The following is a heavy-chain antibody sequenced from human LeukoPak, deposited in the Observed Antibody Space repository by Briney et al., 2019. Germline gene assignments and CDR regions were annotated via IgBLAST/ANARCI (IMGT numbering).Heavy chain of an antibody. D-gene: IGHD6-19*01. Sequence: GGSLRLSCAASGFTFSSYAMHWVRQAPGKGLEWVAVMSYDGSNKYYADSVKGRFTISRDNSKNTLYLQMNSLRAEDTAVYYCARDPRQYSSDLQPLFDYWGQGTLVTVSS. CDR2: MSYDGSNK. CDR3: ARDPRQYSSDLQPLFDY. J-gene: IGHJ4*02. V-gene: IGHV3-30*04. CDR1: GFTFSSYA.